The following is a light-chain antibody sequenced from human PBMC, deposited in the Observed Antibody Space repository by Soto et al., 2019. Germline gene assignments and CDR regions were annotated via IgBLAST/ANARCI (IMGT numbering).Light chain of an antibody. V-gene: IGKV3D-7*01. CDR3: QHYNSYSEA. CDR2: GAS. J-gene: IGKJ1*01. Sequence: EIVLTQSPATLSLSPGERATLSCRASQSINSNYLAWYQQKPGQAPRLLIYGASIRTTGIPARFSGSGSGTEFTLTISSLQPDDFATYYCQHYNSYSEAFGQGTKVDIK. CDR1: QSINSNY.